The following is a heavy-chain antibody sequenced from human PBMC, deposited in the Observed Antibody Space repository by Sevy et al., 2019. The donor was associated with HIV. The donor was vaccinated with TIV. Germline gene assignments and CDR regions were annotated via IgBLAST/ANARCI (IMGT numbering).Heavy chain of an antibody. Sequence: SGPTLVKPTQTLTLTCTFSGFSLSTSGVGVGWIRQPPGKALEWLALIYWDDDKRYSPSLKSRLTITKDTSKNQVVLTMTNMDPVDTAAYYCAHRQSSSHSSDFDYWGQGTLVTVSS. CDR2: IYWDDDK. J-gene: IGHJ4*02. CDR3: AHRQSSSHSSDFDY. D-gene: IGHD6-6*01. CDR1: GFSLSTSGVG. V-gene: IGHV2-5*02.